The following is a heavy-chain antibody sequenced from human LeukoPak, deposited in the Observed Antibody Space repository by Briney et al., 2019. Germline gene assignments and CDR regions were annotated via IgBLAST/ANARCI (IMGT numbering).Heavy chain of an antibody. Sequence: GGSLRLSCVASGFTFSGSAMHWVRQASGKGLEWVGRIRSKANSYATAYAASVKGRFTISRDDSKNTAYLQMNSLKTEDTAVYYCTRPSYGSGILDYYYYMDVWGKGTTVTVSS. CDR3: TRPSYGSGILDYYYYMDV. CDR1: GFTFSGSA. D-gene: IGHD3-10*01. J-gene: IGHJ6*03. CDR2: IRSKANSYAT. V-gene: IGHV3-73*01.